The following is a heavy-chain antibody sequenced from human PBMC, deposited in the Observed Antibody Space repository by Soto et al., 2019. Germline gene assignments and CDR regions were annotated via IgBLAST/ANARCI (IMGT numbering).Heavy chain of an antibody. V-gene: IGHV3-23*01. J-gene: IGHJ4*02. CDR1: GFTFSGYA. CDR3: AKLSDMYVVVIHCDY. D-gene: IGHD3-22*01. CDR2: ISGSGGST. Sequence: EVQLLESGGGLVQPGGSLRLSCAASGFTFSGYAMSWVRQAPGKGLEWVSAISGSGGSTYYADSVKGRFTISRDNSKNTLYLQMNSLRAEDTAVYYCAKLSDMYVVVIHCDYWGQGTLVTVSS.